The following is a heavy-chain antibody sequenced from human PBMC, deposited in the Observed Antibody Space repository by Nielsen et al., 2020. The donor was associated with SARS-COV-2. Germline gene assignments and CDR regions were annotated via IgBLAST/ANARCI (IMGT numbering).Heavy chain of an antibody. V-gene: IGHV3-7*01. CDR1: GLTFRAYW. J-gene: IGHJ4*02. CDR2: ISPDGSAP. Sequence: GGSLRLSCAASGLTFRAYWMAWVRQAPGKELEWVAQISPDGSAPNSVDSLRARFIISRDNVRNSVNLQMSGLRTDDTAVYYCVTGQFLYAYDYWGQGTLVTVSS. CDR3: VTGQFLYAYDY. D-gene: IGHD2/OR15-2a*01.